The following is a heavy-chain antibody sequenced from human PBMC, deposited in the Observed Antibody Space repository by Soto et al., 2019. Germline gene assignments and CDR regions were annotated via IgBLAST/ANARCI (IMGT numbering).Heavy chain of an antibody. CDR2: IAPHSGRT. CDR3: ARAATGSYHSAY. Sequence: QVQLVQSGPEVKKPGASVRVSCMTSGYAFTSSGVNWLRQAPGQGLEWMGWIAPHSGRTTYLPKFQGRVTITADAATNTAYMELGSLSSDDTGIYFCARAATGSYHSAYWGQGTVVTVSS. D-gene: IGHD3-10*01. CDR1: GYAFTSSG. J-gene: IGHJ4*02. V-gene: IGHV1-18*04.